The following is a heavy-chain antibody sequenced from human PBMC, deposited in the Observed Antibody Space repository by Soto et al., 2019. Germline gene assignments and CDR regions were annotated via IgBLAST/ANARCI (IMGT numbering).Heavy chain of an antibody. D-gene: IGHD4-17*01. CDR1: GFGFDEYG. Sequence: EVQLVESGGGVVRPGGSLRLSCAASGFGFDEYGMSWVRQGPGKGLEGVSGINRHGDSTGYADSVKGRVTISRDNAKNSLYLQMNSLRADDTAVYYCAKDHRXGYGYGEYVDSWGQGTLVTVSS. V-gene: IGHV3-20*04. CDR2: INRHGDST. J-gene: IGHJ4*02. CDR3: AKDHRXGYGYGEYVDS.